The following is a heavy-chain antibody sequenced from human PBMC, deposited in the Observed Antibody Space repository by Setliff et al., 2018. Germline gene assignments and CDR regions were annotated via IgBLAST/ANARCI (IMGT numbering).Heavy chain of an antibody. D-gene: IGHD3-22*01. CDR3: VREGVDSRSSTDYRYYMDV. Sequence: SVKVSCKASGATFSSHGISWVRQAPGQGLEWMGGTIPMFGTTEYAQKFQGRLTIITDESTNTAFMQLSSLRSDDTAVYYRVREGVDSRSSTDYRYYMDVWGKGTTVTVSS. J-gene: IGHJ6*03. V-gene: IGHV1-69*05. CDR2: TIPMFGTT. CDR1: GATFSSHG.